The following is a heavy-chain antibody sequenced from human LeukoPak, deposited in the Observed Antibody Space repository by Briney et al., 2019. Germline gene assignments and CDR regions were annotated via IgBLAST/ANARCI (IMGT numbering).Heavy chain of an antibody. J-gene: IGHJ2*01. CDR3: TRDPSYGGNWYFDL. CDR1: GGSFSSYA. V-gene: IGHV1-69*13. D-gene: IGHD4-23*01. Sequence: SVKVSCKASGGSFSSYAISWVRQAPGQGLEWMGGIIPIFGTANYAQKFQGRVTITADESTSTAYMELSSLRSEDTAVYYCTRDPSYGGNWYFDLWGRGTLVTVSS. CDR2: IIPIFGTA.